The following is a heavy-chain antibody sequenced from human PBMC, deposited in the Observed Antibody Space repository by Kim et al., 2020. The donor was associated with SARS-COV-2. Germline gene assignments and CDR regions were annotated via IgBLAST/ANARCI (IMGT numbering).Heavy chain of an antibody. CDR3: GRGGIWFDI. J-gene: IGHJ5*02. CDR1: GGSISSYY. Sequence: SESLSLTCTVSGGSISSYYRSWVRQPAGKGLEWVGCIYISGSTIYNPSSKSGVIITVNTSKNQSSLLLRSVLAADTAVYYFGRGGIWFDILGQYTLATVS. D-gene: IGHD1-20*01. CDR2: IYISGST. V-gene: IGHV4-4*07.